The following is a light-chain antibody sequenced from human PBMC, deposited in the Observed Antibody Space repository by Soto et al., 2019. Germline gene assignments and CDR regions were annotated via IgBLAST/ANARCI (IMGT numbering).Light chain of an antibody. CDR2: GAS. Sequence: EIVMTPSLATLSVSPSERATLSCRASQIVSSNLAWYQQKPGQAPRLLIYGASTRATGIPARFSGSGSGTEFTLSISSLQPEDFALYYCQQYNIWPRTFGQGAKV. CDR1: QIVSSN. CDR3: QQYNIWPRT. J-gene: IGKJ1*01. V-gene: IGKV3-15*01.